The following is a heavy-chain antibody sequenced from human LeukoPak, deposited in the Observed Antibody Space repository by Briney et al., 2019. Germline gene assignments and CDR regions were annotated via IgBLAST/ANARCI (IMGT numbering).Heavy chain of an antibody. CDR2: IRYDGSEK. D-gene: IGHD1-14*01. J-gene: IGHJ4*02. V-gene: IGHV3-33*08. Sequence: GGSLRLSCPGSGFPFSSYAMSWVRQAPGKGLEWVATIRYDGSEKYYAEFVTGRFTVSRDNSKNTLYLEVNSVRAEDTAVYYCAREAWDQTGRAPVIWGQGTRVTVSS. CDR3: AREAWDQTGRAPVI. CDR1: GFPFSSYA.